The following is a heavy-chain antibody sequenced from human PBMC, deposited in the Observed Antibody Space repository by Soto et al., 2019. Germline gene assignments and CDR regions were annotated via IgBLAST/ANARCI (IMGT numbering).Heavy chain of an antibody. J-gene: IGHJ4*02. CDR2: IYYSGST. CDR1: GGSISSGGYY. V-gene: IGHV4-31*03. CDR3: ARARGAYYDFWIGGEIDY. Sequence: SETLSLTCTVSGGSISSGGYYWSWIRQHPGKGLEWIGYIYYSGSTYYNPSLKSRVTISVDTSKNQFSLKLSSVTAADTAVYYCARARGAYYDFWIGGEIDYWGQGTLVTVSS. D-gene: IGHD3-3*01.